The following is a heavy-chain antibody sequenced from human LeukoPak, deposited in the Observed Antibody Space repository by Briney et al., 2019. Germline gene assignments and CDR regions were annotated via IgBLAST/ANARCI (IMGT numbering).Heavy chain of an antibody. CDR3: AKDSWDIVVVPAAMYPRGADY. CDR2: ISGSGSLT. D-gene: IGHD2-2*01. Sequence: PGGSLRLSCEASGFTFSTYVMSWVRQAPGKGLEWVSGISGSGSLTYYADSVKGRFTISRDNSKNTLYLQMNSLRAEDTAVYYCAKDSWDIVVVPAAMYPRGADYWGQGTLVTVSS. J-gene: IGHJ4*02. CDR1: GFTFSTYV. V-gene: IGHV3-23*01.